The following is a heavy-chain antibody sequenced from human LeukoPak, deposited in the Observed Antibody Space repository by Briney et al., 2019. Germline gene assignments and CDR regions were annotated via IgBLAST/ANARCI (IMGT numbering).Heavy chain of an antibody. CDR3: AKGEYYDFWRGAFDI. J-gene: IGHJ3*02. CDR1: GFTFDDYA. V-gene: IGHV3-9*03. D-gene: IGHD3-3*01. Sequence: PGGSLRLSCAASGFTFDDYAMHWVRQAPGKGLEWVSGISWNSGSIGYADSVKGRFTISRDNAKNSLYLQMNSLRAEDMALYYCAKGEYYDFWRGAFDIWGQGTVVTVSS. CDR2: ISWNSGSI.